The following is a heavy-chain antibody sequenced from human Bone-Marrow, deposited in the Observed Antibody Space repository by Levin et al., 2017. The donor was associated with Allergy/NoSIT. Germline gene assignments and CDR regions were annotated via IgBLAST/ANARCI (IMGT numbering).Heavy chain of an antibody. J-gene: IGHJ5*02. V-gene: IGHV1-8*01. D-gene: IGHD2-2*02. CDR1: GYTFTSYD. CDR3: ARGQDRAPGSIPRGWFDP. CDR2: MNPNSGNT. Sequence: ASVKVSCKASGYTFTSYDINWVRQATGQGLEWMGWMNPNSGNTGYAQKFQGRVTMTRNTSISTAYMELSSLRSEDTAVYYCARGQDRAPGSIPRGWFDPWGQGTLVTVSS.